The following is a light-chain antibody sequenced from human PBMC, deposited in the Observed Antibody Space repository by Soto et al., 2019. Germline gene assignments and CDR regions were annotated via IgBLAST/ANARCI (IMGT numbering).Light chain of an antibody. CDR1: QSITIY. CDR3: QQYNSYSWT. J-gene: IGKJ1*01. V-gene: IGKV1-5*01. CDR2: AAS. Sequence: DIQMTQSPSSLSASVGDRVTITFLASQSITIYLNWYQQKPGKAPKLLIYAASSLQSGVPSRFSGSGSGTEFTLTISSLQPDDFATYYCQQYNSYSWTFGQGTKVDI.